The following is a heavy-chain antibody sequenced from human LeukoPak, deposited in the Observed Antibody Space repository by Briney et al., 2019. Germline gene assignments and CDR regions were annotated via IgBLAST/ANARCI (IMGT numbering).Heavy chain of an antibody. Sequence: GGSLRLSCAASGFTFSDYYMSWIRQAPGKGLEWVSYISSSSSYTNYADSVKGRFTISRDNARNALYLQMNSLRAEDTAVYYCARAGYMTANDYWGQGTLVTVSS. CDR3: ARAGYMTANDY. CDR2: ISSSSSYT. D-gene: IGHD2-21*02. V-gene: IGHV3-11*05. CDR1: GFTFSDYY. J-gene: IGHJ4*02.